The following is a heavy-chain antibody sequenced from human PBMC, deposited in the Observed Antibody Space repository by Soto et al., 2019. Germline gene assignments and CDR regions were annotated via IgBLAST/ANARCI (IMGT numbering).Heavy chain of an antibody. CDR3: AKGDEIIAAAVYFDY. J-gene: IGHJ4*02. V-gene: IGHV3-23*01. CDR1: GVTFSTYA. CDR2: ISGSGGST. Sequence: GGSLRHSYAASGVTFSTYAMSWFRQAPEKGLEWVSAISGSGGSTYYADSVKGRFTISRDNSKNTLYLQMNSLRAEDTAVYYCAKGDEIIAAAVYFDYWGQGTLVTVSS. D-gene: IGHD6-13*01.